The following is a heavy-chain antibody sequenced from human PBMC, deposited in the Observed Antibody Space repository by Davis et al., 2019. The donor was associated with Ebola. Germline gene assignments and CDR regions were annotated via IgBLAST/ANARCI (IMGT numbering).Heavy chain of an antibody. CDR3: ARAILTVGEYYFDY. J-gene: IGHJ4*02. Sequence: MPSDTLSLTCTVSGGSISSSSYYWGWIRQPPGKGLEWIGSIYYSGSTNYNPSLKSRVTISVDTSKNQFSLKLSSVTAADTAVYYCARAILTVGEYYFDYWGQGTLVTVSS. CDR2: IYYSGST. D-gene: IGHD3-16*01. V-gene: IGHV4-39*07. CDR1: GGSISSSSYY.